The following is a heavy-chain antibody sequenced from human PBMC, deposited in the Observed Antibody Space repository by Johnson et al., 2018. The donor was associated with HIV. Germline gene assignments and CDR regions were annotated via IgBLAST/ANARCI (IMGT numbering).Heavy chain of an antibody. J-gene: IGHJ3*02. Sequence: VQLVESGGGLVQPGGSLRLSCAASGFTFSSYWMSWVRQAPGKGLEWVANIKQDGREKYYVDSVKGRFPVSRDNAWNSLFLQMNSLRAEDTAVYYCPRETNSAMAGDAFDIWGQGTMVTVSS. CDR1: GFTFSSYW. CDR3: PRETNSAMAGDAFDI. CDR2: IKQDGREK. V-gene: IGHV3-7*01. D-gene: IGHD5-18*01.